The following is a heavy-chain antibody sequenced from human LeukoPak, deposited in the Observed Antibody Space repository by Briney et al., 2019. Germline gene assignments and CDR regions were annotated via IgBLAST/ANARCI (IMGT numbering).Heavy chain of an antibody. J-gene: IGHJ4*02. V-gene: IGHV1-3*01. CDR2: INAGNGNT. CDR3: ARDLGGQWLVIDY. Sequence: ASVKVSCKAVGYTFTNYVLHWVRQAPGQRLEWMGWINAGNGNTKYSQKFQGRVTITRDTSASTACMELSSLRSEDTAIYYCARDLGGQWLVIDYRGQGTLVTVSS. D-gene: IGHD6-19*01. CDR1: GYTFTNYV.